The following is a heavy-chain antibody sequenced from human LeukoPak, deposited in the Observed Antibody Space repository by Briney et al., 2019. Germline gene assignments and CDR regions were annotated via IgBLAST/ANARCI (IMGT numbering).Heavy chain of an antibody. CDR1: GFTFSRNY. Sequence: GGSLRLSCAASGFTFSRNYMSWVRQAPGKGLEWVSVIHTAGSTYYSDSVKGGFTISRDNSKNTLYVQMKSLRAEDTAVYYCARVAVAQRGFDYWGQGTLVPVSS. V-gene: IGHV3-53*01. CDR2: IHTAGST. D-gene: IGHD6-19*01. CDR3: ARVAVAQRGFDY. J-gene: IGHJ4*02.